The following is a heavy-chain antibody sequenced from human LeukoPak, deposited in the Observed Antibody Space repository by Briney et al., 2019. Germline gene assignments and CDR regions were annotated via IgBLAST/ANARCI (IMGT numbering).Heavy chain of an antibody. CDR2: ISAYNGDT. CDR3: ARESRMGDLTDDAFDI. CDR1: GYTFTNYG. Sequence: ASVKVSCKTSGYTFTNYGITWVRQAPGQGLEWMGWISAYNGDTTYAQKLQGRVSMTTDTSTSTAYMELRSLRSDDTAVYYCARESRMGDLTDDAFDIWGPGALVTVSS. V-gene: IGHV1-18*01. D-gene: IGHD1-26*01. J-gene: IGHJ3*02.